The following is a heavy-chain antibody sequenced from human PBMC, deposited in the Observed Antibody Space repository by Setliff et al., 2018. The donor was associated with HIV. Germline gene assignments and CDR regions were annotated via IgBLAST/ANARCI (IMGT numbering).Heavy chain of an antibody. D-gene: IGHD1-1*01. CDR2: IIPIFGTA. Sequence: ASVKVSCKASGYTFTSYSMNWVRQAPGQGLEWMGRIIPIFGTANYAQKFRGRVTITADKSTSTAYMELSSLRSEDTAVYYCARDYWKVPDHWGQGTLVTVSS. CDR3: ARDYWKVPDH. J-gene: IGHJ4*02. CDR1: GYTFTSYS. V-gene: IGHV1-69*06.